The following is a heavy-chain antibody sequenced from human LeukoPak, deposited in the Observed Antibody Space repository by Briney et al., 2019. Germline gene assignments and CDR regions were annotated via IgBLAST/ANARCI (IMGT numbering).Heavy chain of an antibody. CDR3: ARGNGSGSSKPLDY. D-gene: IGHD3-10*01. Sequence: SGTLSLTCTVSGGSISSSSYYWGWIRQPPGKGLEWIGSIYYSGSTYYNPSLKSRVTISVDTSKNQFSLKLSSVTAADTAVYYCARGNGSGSSKPLDYWGQGTLVTVSS. V-gene: IGHV4-39*07. J-gene: IGHJ4*02. CDR1: GGSISSSSYY. CDR2: IYYSGST.